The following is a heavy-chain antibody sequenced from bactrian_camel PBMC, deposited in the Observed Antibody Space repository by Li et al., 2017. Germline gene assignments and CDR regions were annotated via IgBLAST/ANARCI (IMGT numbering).Heavy chain of an antibody. V-gene: IGHV3-2*01. CDR3: ATYGWTH. CDR2: IASDGGTT. J-gene: IGHJ4*01. D-gene: IGHD3*01. CDR1: GITFSSYY. Sequence: HVQLVESGGGSVQVGGSLRLSCAASGITFSSYYMSWVRQAPGKGLEWVSSIASDGGTTKYADSVKGRFTFSRDNHKNSVYLQMSSLKSEDTALYYCATYGWTHWGQGTQVTVS.